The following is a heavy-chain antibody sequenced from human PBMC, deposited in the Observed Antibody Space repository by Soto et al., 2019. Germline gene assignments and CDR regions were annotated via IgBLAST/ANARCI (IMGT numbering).Heavy chain of an antibody. Sequence: EVQLVESGGGLVKPGGSLRLSCAGSGFTFSNVWMNWVRQAPGKGLEWLGRIKSETDGGTIDYAAPVKGRFTISRDDSNNTLYLQMNSLKTEDTATYYCTPLALKYNSDWYPLSDWGQGTRVTVSS. CDR2: IKSETDGGTI. J-gene: IGHJ4*02. CDR3: TPLALKYNSDWYPLSD. V-gene: IGHV3-15*07. CDR1: GFTFSNVW. D-gene: IGHD6-19*01.